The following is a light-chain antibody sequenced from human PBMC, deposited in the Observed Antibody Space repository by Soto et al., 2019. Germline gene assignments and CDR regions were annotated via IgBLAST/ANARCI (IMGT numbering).Light chain of an antibody. CDR3: AAWDDSLNGPV. CDR1: SSNIGNNY. Sequence: QSVLTQPPSVSAAPGQKVTISCSGSSSNIGNNYVSWYQQLPGTAPKLIIYKNNQRPSGVPDRFSDSKSGTSASLAISGLQSDDEADYYCAAWDDSLNGPVFGGGTQLTVL. J-gene: IGLJ3*02. V-gene: IGLV1-47*01. CDR2: KNN.